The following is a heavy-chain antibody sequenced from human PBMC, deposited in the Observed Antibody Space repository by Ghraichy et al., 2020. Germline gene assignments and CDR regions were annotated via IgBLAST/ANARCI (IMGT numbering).Heavy chain of an antibody. Sequence: GESLNISCAASGFTFSSHEMNWVRQAPGKGLEWVSYISSSISTIYYADSVRGRFTISRDNAKNSLYLQMNSLRAEDTAVYYCARWVIVSDAFDIWGQGTMVTVSS. CDR3: ARWVIVSDAFDI. D-gene: IGHD3-22*01. CDR2: ISSSISTI. J-gene: IGHJ3*02. V-gene: IGHV3-48*03. CDR1: GFTFSSHE.